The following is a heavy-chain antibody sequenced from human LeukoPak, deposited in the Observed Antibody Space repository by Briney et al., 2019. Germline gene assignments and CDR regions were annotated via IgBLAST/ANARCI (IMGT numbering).Heavy chain of an antibody. CDR3: ASHVSSWYWNFHF. D-gene: IGHD3-22*01. V-gene: IGHV4-61*02. Sequence: PSQTLSLTCTVSGGSISSGSYYWSWIRQPAGKGLEWIGRIYTSGSTNYNPSLKSRVTISVDTSKNQFSLRLSSVTAADTAVYYCASHVSSWYWNFHFWGQGNLVTVSS. CDR1: GGSISSGSYY. J-gene: IGHJ4*02. CDR2: IYTSGST.